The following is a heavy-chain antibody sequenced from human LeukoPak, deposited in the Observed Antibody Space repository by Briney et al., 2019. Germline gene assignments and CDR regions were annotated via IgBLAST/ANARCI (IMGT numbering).Heavy chain of an antibody. D-gene: IGHD5-12*01. CDR2: IYPGDSDT. V-gene: IGHV5-51*01. CDR1: GYSFTTYW. Sequence: GESLKISCKGSGYSFTTYWIVWVRQMPGKGLEWMGIIYPGDSDTRYSPSFQGQVIISVDKSISTAYLQWSSLKASDTAMYYCARHVVPGYRGYDSRLLWGQGTLVTVSS. CDR3: ARHVVPGYRGYDSRLL. J-gene: IGHJ4*02.